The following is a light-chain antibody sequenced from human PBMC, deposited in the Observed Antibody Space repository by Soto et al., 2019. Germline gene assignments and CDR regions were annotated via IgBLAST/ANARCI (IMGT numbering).Light chain of an antibody. CDR3: HQCNSWPWT. Sequence: EIVMTQSPATLSVSPGESAALSCRASQSVGTNLAWYQHKPGQAPRLLIFGASTRATGIPARFSGSGSGTQVTLTIRSLQSEDLAVYYCHQCNSWPWTLVHGTKLEI. CDR1: QSVGTN. V-gene: IGKV3-15*01. J-gene: IGKJ1*01. CDR2: GAS.